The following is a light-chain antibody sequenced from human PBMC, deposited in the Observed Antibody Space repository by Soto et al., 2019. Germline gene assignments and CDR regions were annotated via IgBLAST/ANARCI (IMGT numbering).Light chain of an antibody. J-gene: IGLJ3*02. CDR1: SSDVGIYNY. V-gene: IGLV2-14*01. CDR2: EVT. CDR3: ATWDSSLGIWV. Sequence: QSALTQPASVSGSPGQSIAISCTGSSSDVGIYNYVSWYQQHPGKVPKLIIYEVTNRPSGVSNRFSGSKSGNTASLTISGLQAEDEADYYCATWDSSLGIWVFGGGTKLTVL.